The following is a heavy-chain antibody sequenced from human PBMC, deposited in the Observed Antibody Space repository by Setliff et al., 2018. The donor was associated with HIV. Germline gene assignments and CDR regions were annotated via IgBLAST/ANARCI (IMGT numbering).Heavy chain of an antibody. CDR3: VRYCSGGTCYDIDY. CDR1: GYSISSGYY. Sequence: SETLSLTCAVSGYSISSGYYWGWIRQPPGKGLECIGSIFHSGSTYYSPSLKSRVTVSVDTSKNQFSLQLNSVTAADTAVYYCVRYCSGGTCYDIDYWGQGTVVTVSS. J-gene: IGHJ4*02. V-gene: IGHV4-38-2*01. D-gene: IGHD2-15*01. CDR2: IFHSGST.